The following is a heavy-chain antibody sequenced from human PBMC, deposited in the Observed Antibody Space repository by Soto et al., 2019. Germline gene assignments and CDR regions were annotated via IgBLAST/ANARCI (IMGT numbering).Heavy chain of an antibody. J-gene: IGHJ4*02. V-gene: IGHV3-7*01. D-gene: IGHD6-13*01. CDR2: IKQDGSEQ. Sequence: EVQLVESGGGLVQPGGSLRLSCVGSGFTLSSYWMSWARQAPGKGLEWLANIKQDGSEQHYVDSVKGRFSISRDNAQNSLFLHMSSLRDEETAVYYCARGSSLNYWGQGTLVTVSS. CDR3: ARGSSLNY. CDR1: GFTLSSYW.